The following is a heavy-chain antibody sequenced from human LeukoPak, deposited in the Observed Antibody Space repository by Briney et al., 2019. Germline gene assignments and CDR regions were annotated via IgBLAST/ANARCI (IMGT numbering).Heavy chain of an antibody. J-gene: IGHJ4*02. Sequence: SVKVSCKASGDTFSSYAISWVRQAPGQGLEWMGGIIPIFGTANYAQKFQGRVTITADESTSTAYMELSSLRSEDTAVYYCARDLGIVVVPALRYWGQGTLVTVSS. D-gene: IGHD2-2*03. CDR1: GDTFSSYA. V-gene: IGHV1-69*13. CDR2: IIPIFGTA. CDR3: ARDLGIVVVPALRY.